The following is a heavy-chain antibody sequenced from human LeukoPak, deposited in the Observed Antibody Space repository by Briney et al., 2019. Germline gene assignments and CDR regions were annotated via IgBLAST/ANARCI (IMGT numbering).Heavy chain of an antibody. CDR3: VRESKGNHNFDH. CDR2: ISPSGTTT. CDR1: GFTFSSYK. D-gene: IGHD5-24*01. V-gene: IGHV3-48*03. Sequence: GGSLRLSCAASGFTFSSYKFQWVRQAPGKGLEWVSYISPSGTTTHYTDSVKGRCTVSRDNGKNSLYLQMNSLRAEDTAVYFCVRESKGNHNFDHWGQGTLVTVSS. J-gene: IGHJ4*02.